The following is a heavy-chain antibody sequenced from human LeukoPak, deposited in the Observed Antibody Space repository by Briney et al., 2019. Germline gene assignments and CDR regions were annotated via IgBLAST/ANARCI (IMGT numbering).Heavy chain of an antibody. V-gene: IGHV1-2*02. CDR2: INPNRGGT. CDR3: ARGGVTATVTNSEY. J-gene: IGHJ4*02. CDR1: GYTFTDYY. D-gene: IGHD5-18*01. Sequence: ASVKVSCRASGYTFTDYYMNWVRQAPGQGLEWMGWINPNRGGTTYAQKFQGRVTMTRDTSISTAYMELSRLRSDDTAVYYCARGGVTATVTNSEYWGQGTLVTVSS.